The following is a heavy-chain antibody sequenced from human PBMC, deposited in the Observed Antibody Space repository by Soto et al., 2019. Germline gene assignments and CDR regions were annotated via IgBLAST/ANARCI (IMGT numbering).Heavy chain of an antibody. J-gene: IGHJ6*02. D-gene: IGHD1-26*01. CDR3: ARQRPTDGRWEFANYYGMDV. Sequence: SETLSLTCAVYGGSFSAYYWSWVRQPPGKGLEWIGEIIHSESTKYSPSLKSRVTISVDTSKNQFSLKLSSVTAADTAVYYCARQRPTDGRWEFANYYGMDVWGQGTPVTVSS. V-gene: IGHV4-34*12. CDR1: GGSFSAYY. CDR2: IIHSEST.